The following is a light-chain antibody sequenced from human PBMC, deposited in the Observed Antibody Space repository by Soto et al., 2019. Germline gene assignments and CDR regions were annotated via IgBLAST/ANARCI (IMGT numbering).Light chain of an antibody. J-gene: IGLJ2*01. CDR3: SSYTSSGTLAV. Sequence: QSVLTQPASVSGSPGQSITISCTGTSSDVGDYNYVSWHQQHPGKAPKIMIYDVSNRPSGVSNRFSGSKSGNTASRTISGLQAEDEGDYYCSSYTSSGTLAVFGGGTKVTVL. CDR2: DVS. CDR1: SSDVGDYNY. V-gene: IGLV2-14*01.